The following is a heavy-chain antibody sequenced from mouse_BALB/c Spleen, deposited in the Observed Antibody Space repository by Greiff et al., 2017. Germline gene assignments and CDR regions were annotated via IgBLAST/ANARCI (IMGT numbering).Heavy chain of an antibody. CDR1: GFSLTSYG. Sequence: VKVVESGPGLVAPSQSLSITCTVSGFSLTSYGVHWVRQPPGKGLEWLGVIWAGGSTNYNSALMSRLSISKDNSKSQVFLKMNSLQTDDTAMYYCARGTTVVALYAMDYWGQGTSVTVSS. J-gene: IGHJ4*01. CDR3: ARGTTVVALYAMDY. V-gene: IGHV2-9*02. D-gene: IGHD1-1*01. CDR2: IWAGGST.